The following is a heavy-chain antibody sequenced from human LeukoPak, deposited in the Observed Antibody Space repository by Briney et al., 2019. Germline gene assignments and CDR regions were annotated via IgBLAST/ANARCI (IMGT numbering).Heavy chain of an antibody. Sequence: ASVKVSCKASGYTFTSYGISWVRQAPGQGLEWMGIINTSGGSTNYAQKFQGRVTMTRDMSTSTVYMELSSLRSEDTAVYYCAREAVTIFGLVRTQTTKGPHRFDPWGQGTLVTVSS. CDR3: AREAVTIFGLVRTQTTKGPHRFDP. CDR2: INTSGGST. J-gene: IGHJ5*02. CDR1: GYTFTSYG. D-gene: IGHD3-3*01. V-gene: IGHV1-46*01.